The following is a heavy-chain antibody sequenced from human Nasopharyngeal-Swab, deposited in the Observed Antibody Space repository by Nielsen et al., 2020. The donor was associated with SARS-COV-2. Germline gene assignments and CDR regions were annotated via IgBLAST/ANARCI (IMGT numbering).Heavy chain of an antibody. CDR2: ISGGGGST. V-gene: IGHV3-23*01. Sequence: VRQAPGKGLEWVSAISGGGGSTYYADSVKGRFTISRDNSKNTLYLQMNSLRAEDTAVYYCATDIVVVVAATPRTNYWGQGTLVTVSS. J-gene: IGHJ4*02. D-gene: IGHD2-15*01. CDR3: ATDIVVVVAATPRTNY.